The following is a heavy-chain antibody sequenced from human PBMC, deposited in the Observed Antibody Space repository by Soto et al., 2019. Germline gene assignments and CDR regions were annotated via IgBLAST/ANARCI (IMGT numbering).Heavy chain of an antibody. V-gene: IGHV3-30*18. Sequence: VQLVESGGGVVQPGRSLRLSCAASGFTFSDYAMHWVRQAPGKGLEWVAVVSHDGRNTHYADSVKGRFTISRDRSKNTVPLERASLRAEDTAVYYCAKGGRQWLVTSDFNYWGQGARVTVSS. CDR3: AKGGRQWLVTSDFNY. J-gene: IGHJ4*02. D-gene: IGHD6-19*01. CDR1: GFTFSDYA. CDR2: VSHDGRNT.